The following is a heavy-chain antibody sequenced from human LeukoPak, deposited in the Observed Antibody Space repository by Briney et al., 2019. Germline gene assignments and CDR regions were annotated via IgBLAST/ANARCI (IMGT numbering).Heavy chain of an antibody. CDR3: ARDREVQYYYDSSGYYYRYFQH. Sequence: SVKVSCKASGGTFSSYAISWVRQAPGQGLEWMGGIIPIFGTANYAQKFQGRVTITTDESTSTAYMELSSLRSEDTAVYYCARDREVQYYYDSSGYYYRYFQHWGQGTLVAVSS. CDR2: IIPIFGTA. V-gene: IGHV1-69*05. CDR1: GGTFSSYA. D-gene: IGHD3-22*01. J-gene: IGHJ1*01.